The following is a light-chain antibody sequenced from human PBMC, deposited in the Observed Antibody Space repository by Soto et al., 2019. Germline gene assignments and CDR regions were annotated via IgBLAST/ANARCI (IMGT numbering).Light chain of an antibody. J-gene: IGLJ3*02. CDR2: SNN. CDR1: SSNIGSNT. CDR3: AAWDDSLNGPG. Sequence: QSVLTQPPSASGTPGQRVTISCSGSSSNIGSNTVNWYQQLPGTAPKLLIYSNNQRPSGVPDRFSGSKSGTSASLAISGLQSEDEADYYCAAWDDSLNGPGFGGGTQLT. V-gene: IGLV1-44*01.